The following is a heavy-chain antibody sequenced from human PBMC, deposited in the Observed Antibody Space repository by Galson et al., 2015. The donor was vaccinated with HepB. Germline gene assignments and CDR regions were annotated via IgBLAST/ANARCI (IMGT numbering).Heavy chain of an antibody. CDR3: ARRETVLSPTDLDH. D-gene: IGHD2-8*02. V-gene: IGHV1-2*02. CDR2: INPNNGDT. J-gene: IGHJ4*02. Sequence: SVKVSCKASGYTFTGHYIYWLRQTPGQGPEWMGYINPNNGDTVSAKKFQDRVTMTRDTSISTAYIELNTLTSGDTAVYYCARRETVLSPTDLDHWGQGTLVTVSS. CDR1: GYTFTGHY.